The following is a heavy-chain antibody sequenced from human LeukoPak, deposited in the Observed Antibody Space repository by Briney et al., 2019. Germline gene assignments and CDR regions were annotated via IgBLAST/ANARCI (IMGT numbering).Heavy chain of an antibody. CDR3: ARGGLCYVWDAFDI. CDR2: INPNSGGT. V-gene: IGHV1-2*02. CDR1: GYTFTGYY. Sequence: ASVKVSCKASGYTFTGYYMHWVRQAPGQGLEWMGWINPNSGGTNYAQKFQGRVTMTRDTSISTAYMELSSLRSDDTAVYYCARGGLCYVWDAFDIWGQGTMVTVSS. D-gene: IGHD3-16*01. J-gene: IGHJ3*02.